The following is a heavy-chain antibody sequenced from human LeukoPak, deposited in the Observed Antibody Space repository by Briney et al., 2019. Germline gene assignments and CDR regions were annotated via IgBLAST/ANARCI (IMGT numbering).Heavy chain of an antibody. J-gene: IGHJ4*02. CDR1: GFTFSNYW. CDR3: AKDLDSGSYW. Sequence: GGSLRLSCAASGFTFSNYWMHWVRQAPGKGLVWVSRINSDGINTSYADSVKGRFTISRDNSKNTLYLQVNSLRAEDTAVYYCAKDLDSGSYWWGQGTLVTVPS. D-gene: IGHD1-26*01. CDR2: INSDGINT. V-gene: IGHV3-74*01.